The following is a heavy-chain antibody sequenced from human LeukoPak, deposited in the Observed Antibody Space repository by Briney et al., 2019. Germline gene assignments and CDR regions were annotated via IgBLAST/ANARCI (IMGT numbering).Heavy chain of an antibody. D-gene: IGHD3-3*01. Sequence: ASVKVSCKASGYTFTDYYMHWVQQAPGKGLEWMGWINPNSGGTNYAQKFQGRVTMTRDTSISTAYMELSRLRSDDTAVYYCARDHLYDLQNWGQGTLVTVSS. J-gene: IGHJ4*02. CDR2: INPNSGGT. V-gene: IGHV1-2*02. CDR3: ARDHLYDLQN. CDR1: GYTFTDYY.